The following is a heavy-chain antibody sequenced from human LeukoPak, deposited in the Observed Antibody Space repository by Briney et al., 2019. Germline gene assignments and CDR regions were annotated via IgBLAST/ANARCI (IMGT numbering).Heavy chain of an antibody. CDR2: ISYDENNK. Sequence: GGSLRLSCAASGFTFSSYAMHWVRQAPGKGLEWAAVISYDENNKYYADSVKGRFTISRDTSKNTLYLQMNSLRAEDTAVYYCARVEAAGGWYFDLWGRGTLVTVSS. V-gene: IGHV3-30*04. J-gene: IGHJ2*01. D-gene: IGHD6-13*01. CDR3: ARVEAAGGWYFDL. CDR1: GFTFSSYA.